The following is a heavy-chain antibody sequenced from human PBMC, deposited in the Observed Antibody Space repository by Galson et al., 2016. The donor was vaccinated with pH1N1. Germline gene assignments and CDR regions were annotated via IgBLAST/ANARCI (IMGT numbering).Heavy chain of an antibody. J-gene: IGHJ4*02. CDR3: TIDPRRPVTEG. CDR2: ISSASTYT. V-gene: IGHV3-11*05. D-gene: IGHD2-21*02. CDR1: GFSFPVYY. Sequence: SLRLSCAASGFSFPVYYMAWIRQAPGKGLEWVASISSASTYTHYADSVRGRFTISRDDARNSLYLQMSSLRAEDSAVYYCTIDPRRPVTEGWGQGTLVTVSS.